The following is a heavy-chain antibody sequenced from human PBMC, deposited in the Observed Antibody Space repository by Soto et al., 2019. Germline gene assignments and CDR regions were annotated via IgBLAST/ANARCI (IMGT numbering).Heavy chain of an antibody. CDR1: VGSLNVFS. V-gene: IGHV4-59*01. CDR2: VFYGGRT. Sequence: NPSETLCLTCSFSVGSLNVFSWSWIRQSPGKGLDWIGFVFYGGRTNYSPSLKSRVTMSIDTSKNQFSLRLKAMTAEDAGLYYCARGRWELVFWGQGIRVTVSS. CDR3: ARGRWELVF. J-gene: IGHJ4*02. D-gene: IGHD1-26*01.